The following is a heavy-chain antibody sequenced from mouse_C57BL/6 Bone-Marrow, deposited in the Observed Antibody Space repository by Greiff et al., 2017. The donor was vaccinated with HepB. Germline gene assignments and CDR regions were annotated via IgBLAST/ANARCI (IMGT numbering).Heavy chain of an antibody. CDR3: ARGYYGNYGFAY. V-gene: IGHV1-55*01. CDR1: GYTFTSYW. Sequence: LQESGAELVKPGASVKMSCKASGYTFTSYWITWVKQRPGQGLEWIGDIYPGSGSTNYNEKFKSKATLTVDTSSSTAYMQLSSLTSEDSAVYYCARGYYGNYGFAYWGQGTLVTVSA. D-gene: IGHD2-1*01. J-gene: IGHJ3*01. CDR2: IYPGSGST.